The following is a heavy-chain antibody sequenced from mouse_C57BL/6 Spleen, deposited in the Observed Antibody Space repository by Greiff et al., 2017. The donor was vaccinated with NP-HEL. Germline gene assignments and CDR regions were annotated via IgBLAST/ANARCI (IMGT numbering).Heavy chain of an antibody. J-gene: IGHJ4*01. V-gene: IGHV1-81*01. D-gene: IGHD1-1*01. Sequence: QVQLQQSGAELARPGASVKLSCKASGYTFTSYGISWVKQRTGQGLEWIGEIYPRSGNTYYNEKFKGKATLTADKSSSTAYMELRSLTSEDSAVYFCASPYYYGSRDYAMDYWGQGTSVTVSS. CDR2: IYPRSGNT. CDR3: ASPYYYGSRDYAMDY. CDR1: GYTFTSYG.